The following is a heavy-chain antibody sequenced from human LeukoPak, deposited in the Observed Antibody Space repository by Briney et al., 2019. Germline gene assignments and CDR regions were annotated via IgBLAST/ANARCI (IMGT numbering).Heavy chain of an antibody. D-gene: IGHD6-19*01. J-gene: IGHJ6*03. CDR2: IIPIFGTA. CDR1: GYTFTSYD. CDR3: ARGSQGYYYYMDV. V-gene: IGHV1-69*06. Sequence: RASVKVSCKASGYTFTSYDINWVRQAPGQGLEWMGGIIPIFGTANYAQKFQGRVTITADKSTSTAYMELSSLRSEDTAVYYCARGSQGYYYYMDVWGKGTTVTVSS.